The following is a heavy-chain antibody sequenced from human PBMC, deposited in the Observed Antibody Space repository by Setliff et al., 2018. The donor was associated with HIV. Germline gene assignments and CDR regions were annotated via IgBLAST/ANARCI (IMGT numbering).Heavy chain of an antibody. CDR1: GYTFSSHT. D-gene: IGHD2-15*01. Sequence: GASVKVSCKASGYTFSSHTIHWVRQAPGQGLEWMGWINTGNGNTKYSQKFQDRVTITRDTSASTAYMELSSLRSEDTAMYYCARVACSGGSCYWYCWGQGTLVTVSS. CDR2: INTGNGNT. CDR3: ARVACSGGSCYWYC. J-gene: IGHJ4*02. V-gene: IGHV1-3*04.